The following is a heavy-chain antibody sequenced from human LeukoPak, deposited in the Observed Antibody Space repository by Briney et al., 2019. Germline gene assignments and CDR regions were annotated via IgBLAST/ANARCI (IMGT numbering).Heavy chain of an antibody. V-gene: IGHV4-39*07. CDR2: VYYSGTT. J-gene: IGHJ4*02. CDR3: ARGTLYRGWSYYLDF. D-gene: IGHD6-19*01. CDR1: GGSISSGSYY. Sequence: SETLSLTCTVSGGSISSGSYYWGWIRQPPGKALEWIGSVYYSGTTSYNPSLKSRVTISVDMSKNHFSLRLRSVTAADTAMYYCARGTLYRGWSYYLDFWGQGSQVTVSS.